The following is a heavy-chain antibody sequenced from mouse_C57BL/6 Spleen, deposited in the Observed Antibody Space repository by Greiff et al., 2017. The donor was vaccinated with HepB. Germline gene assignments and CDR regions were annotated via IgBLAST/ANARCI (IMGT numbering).Heavy chain of an antibody. Sequence: EVHLVESEGGLVQPGSSMKLSCTASGFTFSDYYMAWVRQVPEKGLEWVANINYDGSSTYYLDSLKSRFIISRDNAKNILYLQMSSLKSEDTATYYCAREEDSSGLYYFDYWGQGTTLTVSS. D-gene: IGHD3-2*02. CDR1: GFTFSDYY. J-gene: IGHJ2*01. CDR3: AREEDSSGLYYFDY. CDR2: INYDGSST. V-gene: IGHV5-16*01.